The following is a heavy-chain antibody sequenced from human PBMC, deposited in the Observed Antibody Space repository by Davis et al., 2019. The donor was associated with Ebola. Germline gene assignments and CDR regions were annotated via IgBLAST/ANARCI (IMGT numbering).Heavy chain of an antibody. CDR2: IDWDDDK. D-gene: IGHD3-3*01. Sequence: SGPTLVKPTQTLTLTCTFSGFSLSTSGMCVSWIRQPPGKALEWLARIDWDDDKYYSTSLKTRLTISKDTSKNQVVLTMTNMDPVDTATYYCARHYDFWSGEQYYFDYWGQGTLVTVSS. CDR1: GFSLSTSGMC. J-gene: IGHJ4*02. V-gene: IGHV2-70*11. CDR3: ARHYDFWSGEQYYFDY.